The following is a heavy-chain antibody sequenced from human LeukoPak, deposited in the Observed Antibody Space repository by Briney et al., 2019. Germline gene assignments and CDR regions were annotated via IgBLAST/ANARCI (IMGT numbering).Heavy chain of an antibody. CDR3: STGGPYFGRANTWFEV. Sequence: GASVKDSCRASVDTFTGYYMYWVRQAPGQGLEWMGWINPNSGGTHYAQKFQGRVSMTRDTSISTAHMELSRLRSDDTAVYYCSTGGPYFGRANTWFEVWGQGTLVTVSS. D-gene: IGHD3-16*01. CDR1: VDTFTGYY. CDR2: INPNSGGT. J-gene: IGHJ5*02. V-gene: IGHV1-2*02.